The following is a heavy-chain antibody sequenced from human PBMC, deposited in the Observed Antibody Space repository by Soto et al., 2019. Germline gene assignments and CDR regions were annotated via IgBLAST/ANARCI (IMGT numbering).Heavy chain of an antibody. Sequence: QVQLVQSGAEVKKPGASVKVSCKASGFTFSAYYIYWVRQAPGQGLEWIGWINPNSGGTNNAQKFQGRVTMTRDTSTSPVYMDLSALISDDTAVYYCARSLLDEYSSSWRSAYYGMDVWGQGPRSPSP. CDR2: INPNSGGT. D-gene: IGHD6-13*01. J-gene: IGHJ6*02. CDR1: GFTFSAYY. V-gene: IGHV1-2*02. CDR3: ARSLLDEYSSSWRSAYYGMDV.